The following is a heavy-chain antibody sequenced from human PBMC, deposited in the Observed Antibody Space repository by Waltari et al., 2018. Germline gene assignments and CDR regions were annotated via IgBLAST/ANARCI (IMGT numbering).Heavy chain of an antibody. Sequence: AIRWVLQAPGKWLEWVSVIHSSTTWTYYGDSVKGRFSVSRDNSKDTLYLQMNGLRAEDTAIYYCAKYCSGGGCYSGLDHWGQGTLVTVSS. J-gene: IGHJ4*02. CDR2: IHSSTTWT. CDR1: A. V-gene: IGHV3-23*05. CDR3: AKYCSGGGCYSGLDH. D-gene: IGHD2-21*02.